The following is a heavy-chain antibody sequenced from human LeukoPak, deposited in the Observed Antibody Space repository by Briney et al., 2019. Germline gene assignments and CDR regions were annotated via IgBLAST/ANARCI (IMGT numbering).Heavy chain of an antibody. D-gene: IGHD3-16*01. V-gene: IGHV5-51*01. Sequence: GESLKISCRASGYGFTSYWIAWVRQMPGKGLEWMGIIYPGDSDSKYSRSFQGQVTTSADKSINTAYLQWSSLKASDSAMYYCARRLGGADVFDIWGQGTMVTVSS. CDR1: GYGFTSYW. CDR3: ARRLGGADVFDI. J-gene: IGHJ3*02. CDR2: IYPGDSDS.